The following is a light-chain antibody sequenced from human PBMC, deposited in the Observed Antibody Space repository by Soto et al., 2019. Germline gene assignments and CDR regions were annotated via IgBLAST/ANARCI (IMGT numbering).Light chain of an antibody. Sequence: EIVMTQSPATLSVSPGERATLSCRASQSVSSNLAWYQQKPGQAPRLLIYGASTRATGIPARFSGSGSGTEFTLTISSLQSEDFTVYYCQHYNNWPPFTFGPGTKVAIK. CDR1: QSVSSN. CDR2: GAS. V-gene: IGKV3-15*01. CDR3: QHYNNWPPFT. J-gene: IGKJ3*01.